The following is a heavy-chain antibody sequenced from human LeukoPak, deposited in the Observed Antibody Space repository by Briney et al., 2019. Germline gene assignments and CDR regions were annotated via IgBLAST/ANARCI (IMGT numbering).Heavy chain of an antibody. CDR2: INPNSGGT. CDR1: GYTFTGYY. Sequence: ASVKVSCKASGYTFTGYYMHWVRQAPGQGLEWMGWINPNSGGTNYAQKFQGGVTMTRDTSISTAYMELSRLRSDDTAVYYRARTTTVTPFDPWGQGTLVTVSS. J-gene: IGHJ5*02. V-gene: IGHV1-2*02. CDR3: ARTTTVTPFDP. D-gene: IGHD4-17*01.